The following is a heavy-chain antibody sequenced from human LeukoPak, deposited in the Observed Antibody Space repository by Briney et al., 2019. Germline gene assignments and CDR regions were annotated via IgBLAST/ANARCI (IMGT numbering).Heavy chain of an antibody. CDR1: GFTFSDYY. Sequence: PGGSLRLSCAASGFTFSDYYMSWIRQAPGKGLEWISSISSSSSYIYYAGSVKGRFTISRDNAKNSLYLQMNSLRAEDTAVYYCARGRYSGTYLLDYWGQGTLVTVSS. D-gene: IGHD1-26*01. CDR2: ISSSSSYI. CDR3: ARGRYSGTYLLDY. V-gene: IGHV3-11*06. J-gene: IGHJ4*02.